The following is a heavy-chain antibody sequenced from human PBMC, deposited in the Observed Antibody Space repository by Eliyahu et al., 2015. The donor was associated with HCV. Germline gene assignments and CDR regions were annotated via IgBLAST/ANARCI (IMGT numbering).Heavy chain of an antibody. CDR2: INAGNGNT. D-gene: IGHD6-13*01. CDR1: GXXFTSYA. CDR3: AREIAAAGTFYYYGMDV. V-gene: IGHV1-3*01. J-gene: IGHJ6*02. Sequence: QVQXVQSGAEVKKPGASVKVSXXASGXXFTSYAMHWVRQAPGQRLEWMGWINAGNGNTKYSQKFQGRVTITRDTSASTAYMELSSLRSEDTAVYYCAREIAAAGTFYYYGMDVWGQGTTVTVSS.